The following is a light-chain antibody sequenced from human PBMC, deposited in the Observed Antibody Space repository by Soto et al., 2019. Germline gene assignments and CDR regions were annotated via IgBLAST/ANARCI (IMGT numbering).Light chain of an antibody. Sequence: QSALTQPASVSGSPGQSITISCTGTSSDIGGFNYVSWYQQHPGTAPKLIIYEVSNRPSGFSNRFSGSKSGNTASLTISGLQPEDEADYYCTSYTATSTLGVFGGGTQLTVL. CDR3: TSYTATSTLGV. CDR2: EVS. J-gene: IGLJ3*02. V-gene: IGLV2-14*01. CDR1: SSDIGGFNY.